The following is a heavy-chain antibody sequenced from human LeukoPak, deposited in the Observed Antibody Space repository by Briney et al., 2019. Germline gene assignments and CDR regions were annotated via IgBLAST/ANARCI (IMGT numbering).Heavy chain of an antibody. CDR3: AKFGVDYDMIV. D-gene: IGHD3-16*01. Sequence: SETMSLTCTVSGGSISGSYWTWIRPPPGKGLEWIGQIYYKGNADYNPSLKSRVTLSVDTSKNQFSLKLTAMTAADTAVYYCAKFGVDYDMIVWGQGTTVTVS. V-gene: IGHV4-59*01. CDR2: IYYKGNA. J-gene: IGHJ6*02. CDR1: GGSISGSY.